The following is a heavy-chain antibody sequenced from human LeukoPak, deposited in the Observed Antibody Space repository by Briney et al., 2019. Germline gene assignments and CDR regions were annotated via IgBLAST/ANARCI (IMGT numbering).Heavy chain of an antibody. CDR2: ISGSGGST. CDR3: AKDIIYRYGYSSGWYDY. V-gene: IGHV3-23*01. J-gene: IGHJ4*02. Sequence: RGGSLRLSCAASGFTFSSYAMNWVRQAPGKGLEWVSAISGSGGSTYYADSVKGRFTISRDNSKNTLYLQMNGLRAEDTAVYYCAKDIIYRYGYSSGWYDYWGQGTLVTVSS. D-gene: IGHD6-19*01. CDR1: GFTFSSYA.